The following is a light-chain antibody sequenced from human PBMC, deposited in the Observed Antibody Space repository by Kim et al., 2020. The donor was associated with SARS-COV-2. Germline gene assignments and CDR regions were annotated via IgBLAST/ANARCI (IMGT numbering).Light chain of an antibody. J-gene: IGLJ1*01. CDR2: QDN. CDR1: NLGDKY. V-gene: IGLV3-1*01. CDR3: QAWDDSTEV. Sequence: SYELTQPPSVSVSPGQTASISCSGDNLGDKYVCWYQQRPGQSPRLIIYQDNKRPSGIPDRFSGSNSGNKATLAISGTQPMDEADYYCQAWDDSTEVFGPG.